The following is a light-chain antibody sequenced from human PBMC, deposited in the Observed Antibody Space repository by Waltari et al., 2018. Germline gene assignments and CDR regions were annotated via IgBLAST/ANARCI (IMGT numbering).Light chain of an antibody. CDR1: QSLVNSDGNTY. CDR2: KFS. V-gene: IGKV2-30*01. CDR3: MQGSHWLPGWT. Sequence: DVVMPQSPLSLPVTLGPPASISCRSSQSLVNSDGNTYLNWFQQRPGQSPRRLIYKFSNRDSGVPDRFSGSGSGTDFTLKISRVEAEDVGVYYCMQGSHWLPGWTFGQGTKVEIK. J-gene: IGKJ1*01.